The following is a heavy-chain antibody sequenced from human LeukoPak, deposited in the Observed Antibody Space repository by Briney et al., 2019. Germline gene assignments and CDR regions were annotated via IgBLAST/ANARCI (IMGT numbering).Heavy chain of an antibody. D-gene: IGHD4-17*01. CDR1: GYTFTDYY. Sequence: ASVKVSCKASGYTFTDYYMHWVRQAPGQGLEWMGWINPNSGGTNYAQKFQGRVTMTGDTSISTAYMELSRLRSDDTAVYFCAVTTVTTDDYWGQGTLVAVSS. CDR3: AVTTVTTDDY. V-gene: IGHV1-2*02. J-gene: IGHJ4*02. CDR2: INPNSGGT.